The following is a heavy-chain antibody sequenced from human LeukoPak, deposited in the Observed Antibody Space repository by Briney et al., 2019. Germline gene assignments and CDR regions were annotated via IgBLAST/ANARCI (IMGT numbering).Heavy chain of an antibody. Sequence: GASVKVSCKASGYTFTSYDINWVRQATGQGLEWMGWMNPNSGNTGYAQKFQGRVTMTRNTSISTAYMELSSLRSEDTAVYYCARAGHQAYDFWSGYSRYYYGMDVWGQGTTVTVSS. D-gene: IGHD3-3*01. J-gene: IGHJ6*02. V-gene: IGHV1-8*01. CDR1: GYTFTSYD. CDR3: ARAGHQAYDFWSGYSRYYYGMDV. CDR2: MNPNSGNT.